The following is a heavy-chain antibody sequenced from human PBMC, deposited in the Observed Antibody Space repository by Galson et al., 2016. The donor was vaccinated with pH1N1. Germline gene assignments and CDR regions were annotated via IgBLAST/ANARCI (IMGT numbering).Heavy chain of an antibody. J-gene: IGHJ4*02. V-gene: IGHV3-23*01. D-gene: IGHD6-13*01. CDR1: GFTFSRYA. CDR2: ISSGGSGT. Sequence: SLRLSCAASGFTFSRYAMSWVRQAPRKGLELVSTISSGGSGTYYADSLKGRFTITRDNSKNMLHLQLNSLRAEDTAVYYCAKGISSTWRSFDSWGQGTLVTVSS. CDR3: AKGISSTWRSFDS.